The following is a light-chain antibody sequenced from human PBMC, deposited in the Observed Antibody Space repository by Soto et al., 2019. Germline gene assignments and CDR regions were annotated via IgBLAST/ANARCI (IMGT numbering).Light chain of an antibody. CDR2: GAS. J-gene: IGKJ1*01. CDR3: QQYGRSPKM. V-gene: IGKV3-20*01. CDR1: QSITGSH. Sequence: EIVLTQSPGTLSLSPGERATLSCRASQSITGSHLAWYQQKPGQAPRLLIYGASTRATGTPDRFNGGGSGTDFTLTITRLEPEDFAVYYCQQYGRSPKMFGQGTKVDIK.